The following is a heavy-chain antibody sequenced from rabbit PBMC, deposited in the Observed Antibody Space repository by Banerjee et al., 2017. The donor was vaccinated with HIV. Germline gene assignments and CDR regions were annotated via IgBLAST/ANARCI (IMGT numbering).Heavy chain of an antibody. D-gene: IGHD8-1*01. CDR3: AGNIGSIYGTGMVFRL. CDR2: INTSTGNT. Sequence: QEQLKETGGGLVQPGGSLTLTCTASGFSFSNKGVMCWVRQAPGKGLEWIACINTSTGNTVYATWARGRFTISRTSSTTVTLQMTSLTAADTATYFCAGNIGSIYGTGMVFRLWGPGTLVTVS. J-gene: IGHJ4*01. CDR1: GFSFSNKGV. V-gene: IGHV1S45*01.